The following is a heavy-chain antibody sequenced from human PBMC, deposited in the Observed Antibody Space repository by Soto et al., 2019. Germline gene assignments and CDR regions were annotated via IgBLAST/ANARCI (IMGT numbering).Heavy chain of an antibody. J-gene: IGHJ6*02. CDR2: ISYDGSNK. D-gene: IGHD6-19*01. CDR3: AKDDIAVAGNDYYYGMDV. V-gene: IGHV3-30*18. Sequence: QVQLVESGGGVVQPGRSLRLSCAASGFTFSSYGMHWVRQAPGKGVEWVAVISYDGSNKYYADSVKGRFTISRDNSKNTLYLQMNSLRAEDTAVYYCAKDDIAVAGNDYYYGMDVWGQGTTVTVSS. CDR1: GFTFSSYG.